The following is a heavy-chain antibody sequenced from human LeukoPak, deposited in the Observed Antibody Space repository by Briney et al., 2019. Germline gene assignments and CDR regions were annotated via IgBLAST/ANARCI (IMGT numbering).Heavy chain of an antibody. CDR2: IYYSGST. Sequence: SETLSLTCTVSGGSISSYYWSWIRQPPGKGLEWIGYIYYSGSTNYNPSLKSRVTISVDTSKNPFSLKLSSVTAADTAVYYCARVRPPGWFDPWGQGTLVTVSS. J-gene: IGHJ5*02. CDR1: GGSISSYY. CDR3: ARVRPPGWFDP. V-gene: IGHV4-59*01. D-gene: IGHD3-10*01.